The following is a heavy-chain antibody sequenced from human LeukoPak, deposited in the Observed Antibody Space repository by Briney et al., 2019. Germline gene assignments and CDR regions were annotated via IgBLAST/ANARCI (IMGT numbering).Heavy chain of an antibody. CDR2: IYYSGST. J-gene: IGHJ3*02. D-gene: IGHD1-26*01. V-gene: IGHV4-59*08. Sequence: ASETLSLTCTVSGGSISSYYWSWIRQPPGKGLEWIGYIYYSGSTNYNPSLKSRVTISVDTSKNQFSLKLSSVTAADTAVYYCARLVGAFDAFDIWGQGTMVTVSS. CDR1: GGSISSYY. CDR3: ARLVGAFDAFDI.